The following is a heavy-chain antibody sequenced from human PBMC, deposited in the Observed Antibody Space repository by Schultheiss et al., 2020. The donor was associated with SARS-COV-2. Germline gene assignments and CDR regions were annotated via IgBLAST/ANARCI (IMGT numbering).Heavy chain of an antibody. CDR1: GGSISSYY. Sequence: SETLSLTCTVSGGSISSYYWGWIRQPPGKGLEWIGSIYYSGSTNYNPSLKSRVTISVDTSKNQFSLKLSSVTAADTAVYYCARGFTGWSDYWGQGTLVTVSS. CDR3: ARGFTGWSDY. CDR2: IYYSGST. D-gene: IGHD6-19*01. V-gene: IGHV4-59*08. J-gene: IGHJ4*02.